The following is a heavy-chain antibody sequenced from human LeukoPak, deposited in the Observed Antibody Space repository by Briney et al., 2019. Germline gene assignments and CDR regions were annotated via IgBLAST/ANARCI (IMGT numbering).Heavy chain of an antibody. J-gene: IGHJ6*03. CDR1: GGSISSSSYY. Sequence: PSETLSLTCTVSGGSISSSSYYWSWIRQPPGKGLEWIGEINHSGSTNYNPSLKSRVTISVDTSKNQFSLKLSSVTAADTAVYYCARHHRWTYYYYYMDVWGKGTTVTISS. CDR3: ARHHRWTYYYYYMDV. D-gene: IGHD4-23*01. V-gene: IGHV4-39*01. CDR2: INHSGST.